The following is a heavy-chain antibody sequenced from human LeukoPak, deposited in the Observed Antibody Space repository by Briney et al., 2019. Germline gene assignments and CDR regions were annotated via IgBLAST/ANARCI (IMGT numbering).Heavy chain of an antibody. Sequence: ASVKVSCKASGYTFTGYYIHWVRQAPGQGLEWVGWINPNSGGTNYAQKFQGRVTMTRDRSISTAYMELSRLRADDTAVYYCARVGGGATYYDFWRGPNWFDPWGQGTLVTVSS. CDR1: GYTFTGYY. CDR2: INPNSGGT. D-gene: IGHD3-3*01. V-gene: IGHV1-2*02. J-gene: IGHJ5*02. CDR3: ARVGGGATYYDFWRGPNWFDP.